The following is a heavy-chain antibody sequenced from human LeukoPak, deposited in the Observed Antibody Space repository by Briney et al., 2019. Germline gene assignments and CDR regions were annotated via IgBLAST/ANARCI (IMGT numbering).Heavy chain of an antibody. CDR3: ARGQEWELIDY. Sequence: ASVKVSCKASGYTFTSYDINWVRQATGQGLEWMGWMNPNSGNTGYAQKFQGRVTITRNTSISTAYMELSSLRSEDTAVNYCARGQEWELIDYWGQGTLVTVSS. V-gene: IGHV1-8*03. J-gene: IGHJ4*02. CDR2: MNPNSGNT. D-gene: IGHD1-26*01. CDR1: GYTFTSYD.